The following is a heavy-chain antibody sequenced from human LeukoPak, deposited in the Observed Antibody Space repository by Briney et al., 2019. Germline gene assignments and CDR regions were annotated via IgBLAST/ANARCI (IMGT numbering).Heavy chain of an antibody. CDR3: ARHYRGSSTDWFDT. J-gene: IGHJ5*02. D-gene: IGHD6-6*01. CDR2: VYYTGIT. V-gene: IGHV4-59*08. CDR1: GGSIYTSY. Sequence: PSETLSLTCTVSGGSIYTSYWSWIRQSPGKGLQWIGFVYYTGITNHNPSLRGRGTISIDTSRNQFSLKLSSATAADTAVYYCARHYRGSSTDWFDTWGQGIQVTVSA.